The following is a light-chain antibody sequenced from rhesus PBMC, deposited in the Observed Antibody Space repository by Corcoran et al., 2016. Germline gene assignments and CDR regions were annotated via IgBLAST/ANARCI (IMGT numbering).Light chain of an antibody. Sequence: DIQMTQSPSSLSASVGDRVTITCRAIENIDNHLNWYQHKPGKAPKLLIYTASTLQSGVPSRLSGIGSGKDYSFTISSLQSADFATYCYRHSSGTPYGFGRGTKVEIQ. V-gene: IGKV1-74*01. CDR2: TAS. CDR3: RHSSGTPYG. J-gene: IGKJ2*01. CDR1: ENIDNH.